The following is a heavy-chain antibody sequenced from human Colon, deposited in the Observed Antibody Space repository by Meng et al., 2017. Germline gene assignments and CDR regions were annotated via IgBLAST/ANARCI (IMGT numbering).Heavy chain of an antibody. CDR2: IFWSEDK. D-gene: IGHD3-10*01. CDR3: AHVEYGSGNSYNADAFDI. Sequence: SGPTLVKPTQTLTLTCSFSGFSFTTDAVGVGWIRQPPGKALEWLAVIFWSEDKRYNPSLKTRLSINKDTSKNQVVLTMANMDPVDTATYYCAHVEYGSGNSYNADAFDIWGQGTMVTVSS. V-gene: IGHV2-5*01. J-gene: IGHJ3*02. CDR1: GFSFTTDAVG.